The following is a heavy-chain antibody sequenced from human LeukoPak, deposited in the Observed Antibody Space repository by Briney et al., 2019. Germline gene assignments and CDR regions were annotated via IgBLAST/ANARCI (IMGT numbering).Heavy chain of an antibody. Sequence: GGSLRLSCAASGFTVSSNYMSWVRQAPGKGLEWVSVIYSGGSTYYADSVKGRFTISRDNSKNTLYLQMNSLRAEDTAVYYCAGEQWELLGGFDYWGQGTLVTVSS. CDR3: AGEQWELLGGFDY. J-gene: IGHJ4*02. V-gene: IGHV3-53*01. CDR2: IYSGGST. CDR1: GFTVSSNY. D-gene: IGHD1-26*01.